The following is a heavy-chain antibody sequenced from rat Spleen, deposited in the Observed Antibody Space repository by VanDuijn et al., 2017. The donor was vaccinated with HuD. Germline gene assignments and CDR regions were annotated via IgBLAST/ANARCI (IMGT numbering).Heavy chain of an antibody. J-gene: IGHJ1*01. CDR1: GFIFSNFH. D-gene: IGHD2-2*01. Sequence: EVQLVESGGGLVQPGRSLKLSCAASGFIFSNFHLAWVRQAPTKGLEWVASISPSGTGTYYRDSVKGRFTISRDNAKNTLYLQMDNLRSEDTATYYCARAGYLRDWYFDFWGPGTMVTVSS. V-gene: IGHV5-25*01. CDR2: ISPSGTGT. CDR3: ARAGYLRDWYFDF.